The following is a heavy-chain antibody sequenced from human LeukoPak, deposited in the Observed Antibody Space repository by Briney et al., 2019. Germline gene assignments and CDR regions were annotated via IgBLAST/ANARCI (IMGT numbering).Heavy chain of an antibody. D-gene: IGHD2/OR15-2a*01. CDR3: SSQPAVIDLDF. Sequence: GGSLRLSCAASGFTFDDYGMSWVRQAPGKGLEWVSGINWNGDSTSYADSVKGRFTISRDNAKSSLYLQMDSLRVEDTAVYYCSSQPAVIDLDFWGQGALVTVSS. J-gene: IGHJ4*02. V-gene: IGHV3-20*04. CDR2: INWNGDST. CDR1: GFTFDDYG.